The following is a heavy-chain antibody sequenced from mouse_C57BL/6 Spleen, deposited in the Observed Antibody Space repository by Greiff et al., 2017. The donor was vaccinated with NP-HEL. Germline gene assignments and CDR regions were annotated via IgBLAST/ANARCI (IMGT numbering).Heavy chain of an antibody. CDR2: IDPEDGDT. CDR3: TTYSLQGLDYARDY. CDR1: GFNIKDYY. J-gene: IGHJ4*01. V-gene: IGHV14-1*01. Sequence: EVQLQQSGAELVRPGASVQLSCTASGFNIKDYYLHWVKQRPEQGLAWIGRIDPEDGDTEYAPKFQGKATMSADTSSNTAYLQLSSLTTEDTAVYYFTTYSLQGLDYARDYWGQGTSGTVSS. D-gene: IGHD6-2*01.